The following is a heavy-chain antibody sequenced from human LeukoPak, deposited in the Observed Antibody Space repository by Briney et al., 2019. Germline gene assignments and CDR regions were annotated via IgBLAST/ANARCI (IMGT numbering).Heavy chain of an antibody. CDR1: GVSISSDKYY. CDR3: ATPYCGTISCLDVFDI. J-gene: IGHJ3*02. CDR2: MYYSGST. Sequence: SETLSLTCTVSGVSISSDKYYWSWIRQRPGKGLEWIGYMYYSGSTSYNPSLKSRVSISLGTPKNQFSLKLTSVTAADTAVYYCATPYCGTISCLDVFDIWGQGTMVTASS. D-gene: IGHD2-21*01. V-gene: IGHV4-31*03.